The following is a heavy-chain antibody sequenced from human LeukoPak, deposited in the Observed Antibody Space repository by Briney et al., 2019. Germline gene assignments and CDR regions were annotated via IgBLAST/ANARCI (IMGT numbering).Heavy chain of an antibody. J-gene: IGHJ6*03. V-gene: IGHV3-30*18. CDR2: ISYDGSNK. Sequence: PGGSLRLSCAASGFTFSSYSMNWVRQAPGKGLEWVAVISYDGSNKYYADSVKGRFTISRDNSKNTLYLQMNSLRAEDTAVYYCAKDRADSGSYSVWYYYYYMDVWGKGTTVTVSS. D-gene: IGHD1-26*01. CDR3: AKDRADSGSYSVWYYYYYMDV. CDR1: GFTFSSYS.